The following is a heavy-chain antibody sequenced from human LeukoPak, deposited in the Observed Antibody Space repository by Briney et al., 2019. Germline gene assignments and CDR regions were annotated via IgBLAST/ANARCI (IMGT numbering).Heavy chain of an antibody. D-gene: IGHD3-22*01. CDR1: GFTFSRYG. CDR2: IRYDGSNK. J-gene: IGHJ4*02. V-gene: IGHV3-30*02. Sequence: GGSLRLSCAASGFTFSRYGMHSVRQAPGKGLEWVAFIRYDGSNKYYADSVKGRFTISRDYSKNTLYLQMNSLRAQDTAVYYCAKGEHYYDSSGYATPDYWGQGTLVTVSS. CDR3: AKGEHYYDSSGYATPDY.